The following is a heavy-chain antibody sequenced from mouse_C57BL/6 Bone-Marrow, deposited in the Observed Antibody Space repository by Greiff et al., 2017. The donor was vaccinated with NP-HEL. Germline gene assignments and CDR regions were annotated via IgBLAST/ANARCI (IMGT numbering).Heavy chain of an antibody. CDR3: ARGGGLRRFAY. D-gene: IGHD2-2*01. CDR1: GYTFTSYW. J-gene: IGHJ3*01. Sequence: VQLQQPGAELVRPGSSVKLSCKASGYTFTSYWMHWVKQRPIQGLEWIGNIDPSDSETHYNQKFKDKATLTVDKSSSTAYMQLSSLTSEYSAVYYCARGGGLRRFAYWGQGTLVTVSA. CDR2: IDPSDSET. V-gene: IGHV1-52*01.